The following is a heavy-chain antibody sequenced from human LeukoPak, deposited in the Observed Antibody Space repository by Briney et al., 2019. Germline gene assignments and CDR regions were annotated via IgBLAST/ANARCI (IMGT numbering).Heavy chain of an antibody. V-gene: IGHV3-7*01. D-gene: IGHD6-13*01. J-gene: IGHJ4*02. CDR1: GFTFSSYW. CDR3: ARGGLRIAAAV. Sequence: PGGSLRLSCAASGFTFSSYWMTWVRQAPGKGLEWVANIKQDGSEKYYVDSVKGRFTISRDNAKNSLYLQMNGLRAEDTAVYYCARGGLRIAAAVWGQGTLVTVSS. CDR2: IKQDGSEK.